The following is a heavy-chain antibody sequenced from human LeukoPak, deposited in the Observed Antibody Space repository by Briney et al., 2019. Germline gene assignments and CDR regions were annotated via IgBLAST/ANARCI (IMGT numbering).Heavy chain of an antibody. CDR1: GFTFSSYG. CDR2: IVYDGSDK. CDR3: AVPYYYDSSGYHDASDI. D-gene: IGHD3-22*01. Sequence: PGGSLRLSCAASGFTFSSYGMHWVRQAPGKGLEWVAFIVYDGSDKYYADSVKGRFTISRDNSKNTLYLQMNSLRAEDTAVYYCAVPYYYDSSGYHDASDIWGQGTMVTVSS. J-gene: IGHJ3*02. V-gene: IGHV3-30*02.